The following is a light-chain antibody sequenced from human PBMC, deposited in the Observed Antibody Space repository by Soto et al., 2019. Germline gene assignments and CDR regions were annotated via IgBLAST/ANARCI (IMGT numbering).Light chain of an antibody. V-gene: IGLV2-14*01. Sequence: QSALTQPASVSGSPGQSITISCTGTNSDVGAYNYVSWYQKYPGKAPKLVIYEVINRPSGVSNRFSGSKSGKTASLTISGLRAEDEADYYCSSYTSTGTLVFGGGTQLTVL. J-gene: IGLJ2*01. CDR2: EVI. CDR3: SSYTSTGTLV. CDR1: NSDVGAYNY.